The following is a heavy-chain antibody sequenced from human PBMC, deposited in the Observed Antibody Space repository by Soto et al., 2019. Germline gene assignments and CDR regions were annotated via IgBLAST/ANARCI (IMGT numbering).Heavy chain of an antibody. V-gene: IGHV3-23*01. D-gene: IGHD3-9*01. J-gene: IGHJ5*01. CDR2: IIGGDGDK. CDR3: AKDRDPDGIWTFDS. Sequence: EHGGQLVQPGESLRLSCAASGFTFRTFTMNWVXQAPGKGLEWVSGIIGGDGDKFYSDSVKGRFTISRDNSKDMLFLQMSSLRVDDTAVYYCAKDRDPDGIWTFDSWGQGTLVTVSS. CDR1: GFTFRTFT.